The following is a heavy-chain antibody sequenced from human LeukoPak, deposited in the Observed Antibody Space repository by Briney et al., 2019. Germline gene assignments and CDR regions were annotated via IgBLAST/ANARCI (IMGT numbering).Heavy chain of an antibody. CDR1: GFTFSRYA. V-gene: IGHV3-30-3*01. J-gene: IGHJ4*02. Sequence: PGGSLRLSFVASGFTFSRYAMHRVRRASGKGLEWVTFISYDGTNKYYADSVKGRFTISRDNSRNTLFLQVNSLRAEDTAVYYCARAERNAGVFDYWGQGTPVTVSS. D-gene: IGHD3-3*01. CDR3: ARAERNAGVFDY. CDR2: ISYDGTNK.